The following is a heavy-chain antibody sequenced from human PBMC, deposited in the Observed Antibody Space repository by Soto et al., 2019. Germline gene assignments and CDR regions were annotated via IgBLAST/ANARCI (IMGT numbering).Heavy chain of an antibody. V-gene: IGHV1-18*01. CDR3: TSDLFLISPSTVTTDAY. CDR1: GYTFTSFG. Sequence: VQLVQSGAEVKKPGASVRVSCKASGYTFTSFGLSWVRQAPGQGPEWMGWISPESDKATYAHKFQGRITMTTDTSTPTAYMDLRRLRSDDTAVYYCTSDLFLISPSTVTTDAYWGQGTLVSVS. D-gene: IGHD4-17*01. J-gene: IGHJ4*02. CDR2: ISPESDKA.